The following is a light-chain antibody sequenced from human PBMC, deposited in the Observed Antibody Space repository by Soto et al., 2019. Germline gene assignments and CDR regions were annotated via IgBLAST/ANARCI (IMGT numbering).Light chain of an antibody. CDR1: SSDVGGYDF. Sequence: QSALTQPASVSGSPGQSITISCTGTSSDVGGYDFVSWYQQQPGKAPKLMIYDVSNRPSGVSNRFSGSKSGNTASLIISGLQAEDEADYYCSSYTSSSTLVFGGGTKVTVL. J-gene: IGLJ2*01. V-gene: IGLV2-14*01. CDR3: SSYTSSSTLV. CDR2: DVS.